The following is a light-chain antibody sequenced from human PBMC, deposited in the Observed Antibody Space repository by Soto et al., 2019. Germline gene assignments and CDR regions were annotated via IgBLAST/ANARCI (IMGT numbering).Light chain of an antibody. CDR2: QAS. J-gene: IGKJ1*01. V-gene: IGKV1-5*03. Sequence: DIQMTQSPSTLSASVGDRVIITCRASQSISSWLAWYQQKPGKAPKLLIYQASSLQSGVPSRFSGSGSGTEFTLTISSLQPDDCATYYCQHYNSYPWTFGQGTTVEVK. CDR1: QSISSW. CDR3: QHYNSYPWT.